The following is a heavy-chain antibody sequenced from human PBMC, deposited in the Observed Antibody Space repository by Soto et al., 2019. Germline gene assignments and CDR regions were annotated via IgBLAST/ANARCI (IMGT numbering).Heavy chain of an antibody. CDR3: ARGSLY. CDR2: IYSADNT. Sequence: GGSLRLSCAASGFTFSSYSMNWVRQAPGKGLECVSIIYSADNTFYVDSVKGRFIISRDNSKNTVYLQMNSLRADDTAVYYCARGSLYWGQGTLVTVSS. V-gene: IGHV3-66*01. J-gene: IGHJ4*01. CDR1: GFTFSSYS.